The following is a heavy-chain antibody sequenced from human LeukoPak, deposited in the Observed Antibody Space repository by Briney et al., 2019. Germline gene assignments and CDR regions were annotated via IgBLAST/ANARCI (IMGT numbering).Heavy chain of an antibody. CDR2: IYTSGTT. D-gene: IGHD3-9*01. Sequence: SETLSLTCTVSGGSISSYYWSWIRQPAGKGLEWIGRIYTSGTTNYNPSLKSRVTISVDTSKNQFSLKLSSVTAADTAVYYCASYFDPNWFDPWGQGTLVTVSS. J-gene: IGHJ5*02. V-gene: IGHV4-4*07. CDR1: GGSISSYY. CDR3: ASYFDPNWFDP.